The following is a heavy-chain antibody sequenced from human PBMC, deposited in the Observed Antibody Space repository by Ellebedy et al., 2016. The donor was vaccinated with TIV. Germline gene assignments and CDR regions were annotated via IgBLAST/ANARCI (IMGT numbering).Heavy chain of an antibody. J-gene: IGHJ4*02. CDR2: FSGYTGNT. CDR1: GYTFTNYG. Sequence: AASVKVSCKASGYTFTNYGISGVRQAPGQGLEWMGWFSGYTGNTYSAQKLQGRVTMTTDTSTSTAYMELRSLRSDDTAVYYCARFVDGDYEDYWGQGALVTVSS. D-gene: IGHD4-17*01. V-gene: IGHV1-18*04. CDR3: ARFVDGDYEDY.